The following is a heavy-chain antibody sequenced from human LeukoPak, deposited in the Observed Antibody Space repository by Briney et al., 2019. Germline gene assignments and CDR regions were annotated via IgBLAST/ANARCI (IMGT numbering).Heavy chain of an antibody. CDR2: IKQDGSEK. V-gene: IGHV3-7*01. CDR1: GFTFSSYW. D-gene: IGHD3-10*01. Sequence: GGSLRLSCAASGFTFSSYWISWVRQAPGKGLEWVANIKQDGSEKYYVDSVKGRFTISIDNAKNSLYLQMNSLRAEDTAVYYCATPLWFGELYDYWGQGNLVTVSS. J-gene: IGHJ4*02. CDR3: ATPLWFGELYDY.